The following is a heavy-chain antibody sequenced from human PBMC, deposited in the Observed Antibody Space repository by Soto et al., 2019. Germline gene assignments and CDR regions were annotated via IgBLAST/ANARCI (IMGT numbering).Heavy chain of an antibody. CDR3: AKMEGMDPWAYSFDY. J-gene: IGHJ4*02. Sequence: EVQVLESGGGLVQPGGSLRLSCAATGFTFSDFAMSWVRQAPGKGLEWVSRIYGGGNDPHYAESVKGRVTISRDNSKNTLYLQMNSLRAEDTAVYYCAKMEGMDPWAYSFDYWGQGTLVTVSS. V-gene: IGHV3-23*01. CDR1: GFTFSDFA. D-gene: IGHD2-2*03. CDR2: IYGGGNDP.